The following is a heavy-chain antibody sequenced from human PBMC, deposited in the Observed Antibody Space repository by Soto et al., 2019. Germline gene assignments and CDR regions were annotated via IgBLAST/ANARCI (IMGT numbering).Heavy chain of an antibody. CDR1: GFTFSSAW. D-gene: IGHD3-22*01. CDR3: TTDALFTQRLGRFDL. Sequence: EVQLVESGGGLVEPGGSLRLSCAASGFTFSSAWINWVRQTPGRGLEWVGRIKSEADGGTTDFAARVSGRFIISRDDSRDMMYMQMNSLNPEDTGVYYCTTDALFTQRLGRFDLWGLGTLVTVSS. CDR2: IKSEADGGTT. V-gene: IGHV3-15*07. J-gene: IGHJ4*01.